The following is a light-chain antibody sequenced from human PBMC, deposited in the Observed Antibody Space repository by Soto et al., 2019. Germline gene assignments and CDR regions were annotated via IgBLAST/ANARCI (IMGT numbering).Light chain of an antibody. CDR2: EVS. Sequence: QSALTQPPSASGSPGQSVTISCTGTSSDVGGYNYVSWYQQHPGKAPKLMIYEVSKRPSVVPDRFSGSKSGNTASLTVSGLQAEDEADYYCSSYAGSNHVVFGGGTKLTVL. J-gene: IGLJ2*01. CDR1: SSDVGGYNY. CDR3: SSYAGSNHVV. V-gene: IGLV2-8*01.